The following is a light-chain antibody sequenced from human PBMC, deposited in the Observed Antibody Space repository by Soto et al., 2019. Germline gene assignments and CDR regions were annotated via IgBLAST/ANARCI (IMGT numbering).Light chain of an antibody. CDR1: QGIYW. CDR2: AAS. CDR3: QQANSFPLT. J-gene: IGKJ4*01. Sequence: DIQMTQSPSSVSASVGDRVTITCRASQGIYWLAWYQQKPGKAPKLLIYAASSLQSGVPSRFSGSGSGTDFTLTISSLQPEDFATYYCQQANSFPLTFGGGTNVEFK. V-gene: IGKV1D-12*01.